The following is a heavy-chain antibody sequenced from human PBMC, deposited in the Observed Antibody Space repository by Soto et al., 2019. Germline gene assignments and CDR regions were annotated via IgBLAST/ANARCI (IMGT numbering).Heavy chain of an antibody. CDR1: GISRHG. CDR3: GSGAYWDPVAP. CDR2: INPESTTI. V-gene: IGHV3-74*01. J-gene: IGHJ5*02. Sequence: ELQLVESGGGLVQPGGSLRLSCVASGISRHGMHWVRQAPGQGMVWVSRINPESTTINYADSVKGRFSITRANAKDTLYLYRNSLRSESTAGYYCGSGAYWDPVAPWGQGTLVTVSS. D-gene: IGHD4-17*01.